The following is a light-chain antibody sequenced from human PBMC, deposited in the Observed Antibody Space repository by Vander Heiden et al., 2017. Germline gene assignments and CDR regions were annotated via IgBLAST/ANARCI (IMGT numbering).Light chain of an antibody. CDR1: QSISSY. V-gene: IGKV1-39*01. J-gene: IGKJ3*01. CDR2: DAS. Sequence: DIQMTQSPSSLSASVGDRVTITCRASQSISSYLNWYQHKPGKAPKLLIDDASNLESGVPSRFSGSGSGTEFTLTISSLQPEDFAIYYCQKSDSPPFTFGPGTKVDIK. CDR3: QKSDSPPFT.